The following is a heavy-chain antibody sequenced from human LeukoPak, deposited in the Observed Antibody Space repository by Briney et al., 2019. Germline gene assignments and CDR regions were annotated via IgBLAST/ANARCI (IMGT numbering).Heavy chain of an antibody. Sequence: GGSLRLSCAASGFTFSSYAMSWVRQAPGKGLEWVSGIIANGVNTYYADSVQGRFTISRDNSKNTSYVQMNSLRAEDTAVYYCAKYWVDTVLVPFDYWGQGTLVTVSS. CDR3: AKYWVDTVLVPFDY. J-gene: IGHJ4*02. CDR2: IIANGVNT. CDR1: GFTFSSYA. V-gene: IGHV3-23*01. D-gene: IGHD5-18*01.